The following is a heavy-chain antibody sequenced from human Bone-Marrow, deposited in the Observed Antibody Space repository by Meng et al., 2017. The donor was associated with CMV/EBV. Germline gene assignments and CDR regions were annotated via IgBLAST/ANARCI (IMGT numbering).Heavy chain of an antibody. J-gene: IGHJ4*02. CDR1: GFTFSSYA. CDR3: ARDGPPYNWNDVLGV. CDR2: ISGSSSYI. D-gene: IGHD1-1*01. V-gene: IGHV3-21*01. Sequence: GGSLRLSCAASGFTFSSYAMHWVRQAPGKGLEWVSSISGSSSYIYYADSVKGRFTISRDNAKNTLYPQMNSLRAEDTAVYYCARDGPPYNWNDVLGVWGQGTLVTVSS.